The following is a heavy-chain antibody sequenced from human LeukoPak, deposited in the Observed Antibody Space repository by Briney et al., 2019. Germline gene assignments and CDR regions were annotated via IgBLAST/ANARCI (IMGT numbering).Heavy chain of an antibody. J-gene: IGHJ4*02. Sequence: PGGSLRLSCAASGFTFTSYAMSWVRQAPGKGLEWVSAISGSGGSTYYADSVKGRFTISRDNSKNTLYLQMNSLRAEDTAVYYCAKSQLLWFGEDFDYWGQGTLVTVSS. CDR1: GFTFTSYA. V-gene: IGHV3-23*01. CDR2: ISGSGGST. D-gene: IGHD3-10*01. CDR3: AKSQLLWFGEDFDY.